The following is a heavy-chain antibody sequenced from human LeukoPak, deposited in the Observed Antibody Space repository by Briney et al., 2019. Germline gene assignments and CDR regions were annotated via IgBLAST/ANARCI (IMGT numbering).Heavy chain of an antibody. D-gene: IGHD4-23*01. CDR3: AIVDYGGAQTWNYFDY. J-gene: IGHJ4*02. Sequence: SETLALTCTVSGGSISSSSYYWGWIRQPPGKGLEWIGSIYYSGCTYYIPTLKSRVSISVHTSKNQFSLKLSSVTAADTAVYYCAIVDYGGAQTWNYFDYWGQGTLVTVSS. CDR2: IYYSGCT. V-gene: IGHV4-39*01. CDR1: GGSISSSSYY.